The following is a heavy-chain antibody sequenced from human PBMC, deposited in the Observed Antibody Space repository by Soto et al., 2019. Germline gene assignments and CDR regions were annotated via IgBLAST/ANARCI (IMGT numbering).Heavy chain of an antibody. CDR1: AFTFSDYY. V-gene: IGHV3-11*01. D-gene: IGHD3-10*01. J-gene: IGHJ4*02. Sequence: GGSLRLSCAASAFTFSDYYMTWIRQAPGKGLEWISYISSSGTTRDYADSVKGRFTISRDNTKRSLYLQMNSLRVDDTAVYYCARGKRPDYQPFDYWGQGALVTVSS. CDR3: ARGKRPDYQPFDY. CDR2: ISSSGTTR.